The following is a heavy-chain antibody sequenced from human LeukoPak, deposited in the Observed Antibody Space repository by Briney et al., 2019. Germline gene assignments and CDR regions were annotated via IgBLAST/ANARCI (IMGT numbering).Heavy chain of an antibody. D-gene: IGHD1-26*01. CDR2: IHNSGGT. V-gene: IGHV4-59*02. CDR3: VRDWEGFNFDI. CDR1: GGSVTSYH. Sequence: PSETLSLTCTVSGGSVTSYHWSWIRQPPGEGLEWIAYIHNSGGTNYNPSLKSRVTISVDTSKNQFSLKLRSVTAADTAVFYCVRDWEGFNFDIWGQGTMVTVSS. J-gene: IGHJ3*02.